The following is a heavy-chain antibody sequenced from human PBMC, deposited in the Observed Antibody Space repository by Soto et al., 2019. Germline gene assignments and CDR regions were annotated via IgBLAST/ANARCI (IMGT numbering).Heavy chain of an antibody. J-gene: IGHJ4*02. CDR2: IYYRGST. V-gene: IGHV4-30-4*01. CDR3: ARDPARGGGSYLGYFDY. CDR1: GGPIRSGDNY. Sequence: SETLSLTCTVSGGPIRSGDNYWSWIRQTPGKGLEWIGYIYYRGSTYYNQSLKSRVTISVDTSMNQFSLTLTSVTAADTAVYYCARDPARGGGSYLGYFDYWGQGTPVTSPQ. D-gene: IGHD1-26*01.